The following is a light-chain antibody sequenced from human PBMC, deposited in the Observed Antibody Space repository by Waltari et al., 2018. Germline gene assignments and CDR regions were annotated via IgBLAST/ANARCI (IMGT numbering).Light chain of an antibody. J-gene: IGKJ4*01. CDR3: MQATQFPLT. Sequence: DIVMTQTPLSPPVTLGQPASISCRTSQSLVHSDGNTYLSWLHQRPGPPPSHLIYKISNRLYGVPDRFSGSGAATEFTLKISRVETEDVGVYFCMQATQFPLTFGGGTKVEIK. V-gene: IGKV2-24*01. CDR2: KIS. CDR1: QSLVHSDGNTY.